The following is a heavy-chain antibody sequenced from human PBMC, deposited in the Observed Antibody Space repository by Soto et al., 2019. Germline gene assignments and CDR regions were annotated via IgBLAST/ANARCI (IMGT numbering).Heavy chain of an antibody. CDR3: ARSRRGAYSSGWYSPSGYYNYGIDV. CDR2: IFPGDSDT. D-gene: IGHD6-19*01. Sequence: GESLKMSCEGSGYNFTTYWIGWVRQMPGKSLEWMGIIFPGDSDTKYSPSLQGKVSISADTSISTAYLQWTSLKASDTAMYYCARSRRGAYSSGWYSPSGYYNYGIDVWGQRTKVTVSS. CDR1: GYNFTTYW. V-gene: IGHV5-51*01. J-gene: IGHJ6*02.